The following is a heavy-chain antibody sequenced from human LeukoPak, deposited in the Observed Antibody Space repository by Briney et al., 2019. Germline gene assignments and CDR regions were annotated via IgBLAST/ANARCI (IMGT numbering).Heavy chain of an antibody. Sequence: ASVKVSCKASGYIFTGYYMHWVRQAPGQGLEWMGWINPNSGGTNYAQKFQGRVTMTRDTSISTAYMELSRLRSDDTAVYYCARTDYGDFYFDYWGRGTLVTVSS. V-gene: IGHV1-2*02. CDR3: ARTDYGDFYFDY. D-gene: IGHD4-17*01. CDR1: GYIFTGYY. CDR2: INPNSGGT. J-gene: IGHJ4*02.